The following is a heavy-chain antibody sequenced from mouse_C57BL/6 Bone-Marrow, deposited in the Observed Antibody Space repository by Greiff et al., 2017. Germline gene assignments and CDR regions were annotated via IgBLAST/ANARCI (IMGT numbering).Heavy chain of an antibody. D-gene: IGHD2-4*01. Sequence: QVQLQQSGAELVRPGTSVKVSCKASGYAFTNYLIEWVKQRPGQGLEWIGVINPGSGGTNYNEKFKGKATLTADKSSSTAYMQLSSLTSEDSAVYFCASHYDYDVRWYFDVWCTGTTVTVSS. J-gene: IGHJ1*03. CDR2: INPGSGGT. CDR3: ASHYDYDVRWYFDV. CDR1: GYAFTNYL. V-gene: IGHV1-54*01.